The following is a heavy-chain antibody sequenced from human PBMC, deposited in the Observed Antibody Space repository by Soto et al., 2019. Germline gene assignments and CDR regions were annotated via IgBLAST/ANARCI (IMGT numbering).Heavy chain of an antibody. J-gene: IGHJ4*02. CDR3: ARDLSWPHLIQMFGY. CDR1: GFTFSSYG. CDR2: IWYDGSNK. D-gene: IGHD5-18*01. Sequence: PGGSLRLSCAASGFTFSSYGMHWVRQAPGKGLEWVAVIWYDGSNKYYADSVKGRFTISRDNSKNTLYLQMNSLRAEDTAVYYCARDLSWPHLIQMFGYRGKGTLVTV. V-gene: IGHV3-33*01.